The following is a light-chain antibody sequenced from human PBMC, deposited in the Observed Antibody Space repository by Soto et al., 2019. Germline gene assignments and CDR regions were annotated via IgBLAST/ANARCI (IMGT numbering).Light chain of an antibody. J-gene: IGKJ1*01. V-gene: IGKV3-15*01. CDR1: QTVSSN. Sequence: EIVVTQSPATLSVSPGERATLSCRASQTVSSNLAWYQQKPGQAPRLLIYGASTRATGIPARFSGGGSGTEFTLTISSLQSEDFAVYYCQQYNKWPPKTFGQGTKVEIK. CDR3: QQYNKWPPKT. CDR2: GAS.